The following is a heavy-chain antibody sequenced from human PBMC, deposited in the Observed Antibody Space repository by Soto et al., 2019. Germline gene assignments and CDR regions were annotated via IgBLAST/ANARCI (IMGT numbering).Heavy chain of an antibody. CDR3: AKEDTAMVSFYYGMDV. D-gene: IGHD5-18*01. CDR1: GFSFTSYA. CDR2: ISGSGGST. V-gene: IGHV3-23*01. Sequence: PGGSLRLSCAASGFSFTSYAMSWVRQAPGKGLEWVSAISGSGGSTYYADSVKGRFTISRDNSKNTLYLQMNSLRAEDTAVYYCAKEDTAMVSFYYGMDVWGQGTTVTVSS. J-gene: IGHJ6*02.